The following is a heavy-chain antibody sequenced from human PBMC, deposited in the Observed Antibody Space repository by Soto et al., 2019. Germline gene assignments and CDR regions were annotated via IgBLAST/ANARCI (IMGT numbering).Heavy chain of an antibody. CDR1: GFTFSSYA. J-gene: IGHJ6*04. Sequence: GGSLRLSCAASGFTFSSYAMSWVRQAPGKGLEWVSGIQSGGPTYYADSVKGRFTISRDTSENTLHLQMDSLRAEDTAVYYCARDVVLCDGGRCYGGPLDVWGKGTTVTGSS. D-gene: IGHD2-15*01. CDR3: ARDVVLCDGGRCYGGPLDV. V-gene: IGHV3-66*01. CDR2: IQSGGPT.